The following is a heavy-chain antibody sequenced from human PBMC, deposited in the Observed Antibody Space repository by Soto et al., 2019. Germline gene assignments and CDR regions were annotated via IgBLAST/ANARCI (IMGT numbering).Heavy chain of an antibody. CDR1: GFTFSSYG. J-gene: IGHJ4*02. V-gene: IGHV3-30*18. D-gene: IGHD6-13*01. CDR2: ISYDGSNK. Sequence: QVQLVESGGGEVQPGRSLRLSCAASGFTFSSYGMHWVRQAPGKGLEWVAVISYDGSNKYYADSVKGRFTISRDNSKNTLYLQMNSLRAEDTAVYYCAKLSDSSSWYGFDYWGQGTLVTVSS. CDR3: AKLSDSSSWYGFDY.